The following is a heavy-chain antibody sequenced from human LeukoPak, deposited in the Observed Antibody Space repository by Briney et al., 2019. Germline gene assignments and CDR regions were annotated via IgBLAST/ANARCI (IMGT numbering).Heavy chain of an antibody. V-gene: IGHV4-34*01. CDR3: ARGYGSGSRLDN. J-gene: IGHJ4*02. CDR2: INHSGST. CDR1: GGSFSGYY. D-gene: IGHD3-10*01. Sequence: SETLSLTCAVYGGSFSGYYWSWIRQPPGKGLEWIGEINHSGSTNYNPSLKSRVTTSVDTSKNQFSLKVNSVTAADTAVYYCARGYGSGSRLDNWGQGTLVTVSS.